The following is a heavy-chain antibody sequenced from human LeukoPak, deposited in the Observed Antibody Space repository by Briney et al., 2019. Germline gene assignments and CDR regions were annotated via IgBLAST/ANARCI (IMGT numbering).Heavy chain of an antibody. CDR1: GFAFSSSV. CDR3: ARGGRVSSGWYGDY. D-gene: IGHD6-19*01. CDR2: IRSDGSNK. J-gene: IGHJ4*02. Sequence: GGSLRLSCAASGFAFSSSVIRWVRQAPGKGLEWVAFIRSDGSNKYYADSVRGRFTISRDNSKNILYLQMNILRAEDTAVYYCARGGRVSSGWYGDYWGQGTLVTVSS. V-gene: IGHV3-30*02.